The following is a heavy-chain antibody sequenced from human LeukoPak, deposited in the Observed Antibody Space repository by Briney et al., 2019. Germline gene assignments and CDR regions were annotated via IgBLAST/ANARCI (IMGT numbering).Heavy chain of an antibody. Sequence: GGSLRLSCAASGFTFSSYEMNWVRQAPGKGLEWVSYISSSGSTIYYADSVKGRFTISRDNTKNSLYLQMNSLRAEDTAVYYCARERSSGWLDYWGQGTLVTVSS. CDR1: GFTFSSYE. J-gene: IGHJ4*02. V-gene: IGHV3-48*03. CDR3: ARERSSGWLDY. D-gene: IGHD6-19*01. CDR2: ISSSGSTI.